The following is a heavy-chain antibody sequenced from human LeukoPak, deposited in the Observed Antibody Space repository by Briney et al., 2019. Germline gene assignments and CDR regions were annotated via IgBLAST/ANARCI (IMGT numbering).Heavy chain of an antibody. J-gene: IGHJ5*02. V-gene: IGHV4-59*08. D-gene: IGHD3-3*01. CDR2: IYYSGST. CDR3: ARLPEGAYDFWSGYYT. Sequence: SETLSLTCTVSGGSISSYYWSWIRQPPGKGLEWIGYIYYSGSTTYNPSLESRVTISVDTSKNQFSLKLSSVTAADTAVYYCARLPEGAYDFWSGYYTWGQGTLVTVSS. CDR1: GGSISSYY.